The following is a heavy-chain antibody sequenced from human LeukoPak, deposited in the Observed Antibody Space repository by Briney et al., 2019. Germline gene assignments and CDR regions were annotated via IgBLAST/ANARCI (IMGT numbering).Heavy chain of an antibody. V-gene: IGHV4-39*07. J-gene: IGHJ4*02. D-gene: IGHD3-10*01. CDR2: IYYSGST. Sequence: SETLSLTCTVSGGSISSSNYYWGWIRQPPGKGLEWIGSIYYSGSTYYNPSLKSRVTISVDTSKNQFSLKLRSVTAADTAAYYCVVLFRRGSGSYYIDYWGQGTLVTVSS. CDR1: GGSISSSNYY. CDR3: VVLFRRGSGSYYIDY.